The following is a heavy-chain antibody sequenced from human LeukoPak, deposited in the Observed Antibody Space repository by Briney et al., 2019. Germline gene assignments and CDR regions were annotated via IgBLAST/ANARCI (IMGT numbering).Heavy chain of an antibody. D-gene: IGHD3-10*01. Sequence: SQTLSLTCTVSGGSISSGDYYWSWIRQPPGKGLEWIGYIYYSGSTYYNPSLKSRVTISVDTSKNQFSLKLSSVTAADTAVYYCASTNYYGSGSYGVFDYWGQGTLVTVSS. CDR1: GGSISSGDYY. CDR2: IYYSGST. CDR3: ASTNYYGSGSYGVFDY. V-gene: IGHV4-30-4*01. J-gene: IGHJ4*02.